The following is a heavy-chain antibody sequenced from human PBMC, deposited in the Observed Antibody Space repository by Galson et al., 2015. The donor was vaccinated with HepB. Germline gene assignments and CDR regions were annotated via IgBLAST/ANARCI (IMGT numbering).Heavy chain of an antibody. D-gene: IGHD2-2*01. V-gene: IGHV3-30*02. CDR3: AREYCTTTGCYRQYDAFDI. CDR1: GFTFSSYG. Sequence: SLRLSCAASGFTFSSYGMHWVRQAPGKGLEWVAFIRYDGSNKYYADSVKGRFTISRDNSKNTLYLQMNSLRAEDTALYYCAREYCTTTGCYRQYDAFDIWGQGTMVTVSS. CDR2: IRYDGSNK. J-gene: IGHJ3*02.